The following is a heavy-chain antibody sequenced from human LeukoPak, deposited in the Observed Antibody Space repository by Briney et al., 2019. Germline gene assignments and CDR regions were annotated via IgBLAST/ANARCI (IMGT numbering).Heavy chain of an antibody. CDR1: GGSISSYY. CDR2: IYTSGST. CDR3: ARMGGYSYEWYFDY. D-gene: IGHD5-18*01. Sequence: SETLSLTCTVSGGSISSYYWSWIRQPPGKGLEWIGYIYTSGSTNYNPSLKSRVTISVDTSKNQFSLKLSSVTAADTAMYYCARMGGYSYEWYFDYWGQGTLVTVSS. J-gene: IGHJ4*02. V-gene: IGHV4-4*09.